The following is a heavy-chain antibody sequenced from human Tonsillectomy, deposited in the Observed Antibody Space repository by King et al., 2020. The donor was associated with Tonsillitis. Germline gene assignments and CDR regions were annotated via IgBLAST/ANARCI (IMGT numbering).Heavy chain of an antibody. Sequence: VQLVESGGGLVQPGGSLRLSCAASGFTFSSYIMNWVRQAPGKGLEWVSYISSSSSTMSYADSVKGRFTIYRDNAKNSLYLQMNSLRAEDTAVYYCASATNCSGGSCYSGALGYWGQGTLVTASS. CDR3: ASATNCSGGSCYSGALGY. D-gene: IGHD2-15*01. V-gene: IGHV3-48*04. J-gene: IGHJ4*02. CDR2: ISSSSSTM. CDR1: GFTFSSYI.